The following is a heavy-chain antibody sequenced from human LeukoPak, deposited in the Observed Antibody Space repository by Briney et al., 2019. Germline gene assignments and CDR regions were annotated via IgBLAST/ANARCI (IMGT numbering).Heavy chain of an antibody. CDR3: ARADIVATIYDY. CDR2: ISSSGSTI. Sequence: GGSLRLSCAASGFTFSDYYMSWIRRAPGKGLEWVSYISSSGSTIYYADSVKGRFTISRDNAKNSLYLQMNSLRAEDTAVYYCARADIVATIYDYWGQGTLVTVSS. CDR1: GFTFSDYY. J-gene: IGHJ4*02. V-gene: IGHV3-11*01. D-gene: IGHD5-12*01.